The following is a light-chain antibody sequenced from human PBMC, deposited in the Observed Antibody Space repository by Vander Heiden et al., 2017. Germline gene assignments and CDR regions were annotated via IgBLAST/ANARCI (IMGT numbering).Light chain of an antibody. CDR1: SLRSYY. Sequence: SSELTQDPAVSVALGQTVRITCQADSLRSYYASWYQQKPGQAPVLVIYGKNNRPSGIPDRFSGSSSGNTASLTITGAQAEDEADYYCNSRDSSGNHPFGGGTKLTVL. J-gene: IGLJ2*01. CDR2: GKN. CDR3: NSRDSSGNHP. V-gene: IGLV3-19*01.